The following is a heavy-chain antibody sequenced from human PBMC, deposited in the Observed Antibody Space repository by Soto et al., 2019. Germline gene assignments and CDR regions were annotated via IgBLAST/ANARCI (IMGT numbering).Heavy chain of an antibody. D-gene: IGHD2-15*01. Sequence: SVKVSCKASGGTFSSYAISWVRQAPGQGLEWMGGIIPIFGTANYAQKFQGRVTITADESTSTAYMELSSLRSEDTAVYYCARAQGYCSGGSCYSEPQFDYWGQGTLVTVSS. CDR3: ARAQGYCSGGSCYSEPQFDY. CDR2: IIPIFGTA. V-gene: IGHV1-69*13. CDR1: GGTFSSYA. J-gene: IGHJ4*02.